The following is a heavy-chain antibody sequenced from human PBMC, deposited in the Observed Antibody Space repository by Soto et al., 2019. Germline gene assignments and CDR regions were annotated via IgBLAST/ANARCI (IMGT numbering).Heavy chain of an antibody. Sequence: GASVKVSCKASGYTFTTYGISWVRQAPGQGLEWMGLISAYNGNTNYVQRLQGRVTLTTDTSTSTAYMELRSLRSDDTAVYYCARDPRIDYYGSGSPIDAFDIWGQGTMVTVSS. J-gene: IGHJ3*02. V-gene: IGHV1-18*01. D-gene: IGHD3-10*01. CDR3: ARDPRIDYYGSGSPIDAFDI. CDR2: ISAYNGNT. CDR1: GYTFTTYG.